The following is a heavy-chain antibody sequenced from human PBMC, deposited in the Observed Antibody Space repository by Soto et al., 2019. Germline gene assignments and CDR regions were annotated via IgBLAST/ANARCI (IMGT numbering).Heavy chain of an antibody. Sequence: ITLKESGPTVLKPTQTLTLTCTFSGFSFRSSNEVVGWIRQPPGQPLEWLALILWKDDKRYSPSLKSRLTITKDTAKSMVVLTMTDRGPVDTDTYYCAHGILNWSGYFDDFDFWGQGSLVTVSS. CDR1: GFSFRSSNEV. D-gene: IGHD3-3*01. CDR3: AHGILNWSGYFDDFDF. J-gene: IGHJ4*02. CDR2: ILWKDDK. V-gene: IGHV2-5*01.